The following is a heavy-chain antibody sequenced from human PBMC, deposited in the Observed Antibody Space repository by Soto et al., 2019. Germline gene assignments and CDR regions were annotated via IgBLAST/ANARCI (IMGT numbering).Heavy chain of an antibody. CDR1: GFSLSTSGVD. D-gene: IGHD6-6*01. CDR2: IYWDDDK. CDR3: AHRRPYSNSPEYFFDY. J-gene: IGHJ4*02. V-gene: IGHV2-5*02. Sequence: QITLKESGPTLVKPTQTLTLTCTFSGFSLSTSGVDVGWIRQPPGKALEWLALIYWDDDKRYSPSLKSSITITQATSKNQVVLTMTNIDPLDTATYYCAHRRPYSNSPEYFFDYWGQGTLVTVSS.